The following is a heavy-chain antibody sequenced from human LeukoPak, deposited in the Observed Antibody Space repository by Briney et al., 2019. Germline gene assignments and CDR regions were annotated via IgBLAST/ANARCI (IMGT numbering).Heavy chain of an antibody. CDR3: ARDANYGGNSFDY. V-gene: IGHV3-21*01. J-gene: IGHJ4*02. CDR1: GFTVSSNY. Sequence: PGGSLRLSCAASGFTVSSNYMSWVRQAPGKGLEWVSSISSSSSYIYYADSVKGRFTISRDNAKNSLYLQMNSLRAEDTAVYYCARDANYGGNSFDYWGQGTLVTVSS. CDR2: ISSSSSYI. D-gene: IGHD4-23*01.